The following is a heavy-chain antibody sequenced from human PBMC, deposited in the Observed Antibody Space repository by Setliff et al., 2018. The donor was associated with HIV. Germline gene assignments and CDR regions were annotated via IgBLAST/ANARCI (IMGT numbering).Heavy chain of an antibody. J-gene: IGHJ4*02. CDR3: AKWASLTASSWDY. CDR1: GFTVSSNY. Sequence: HPGGSLRLSCAASGFTVSSNYMSWVRQAPGKGLEWVSVIYSGGSTYYADSVKGRFTISRDNSENTLYLQMNSLRADDTAVYYCAKWASLTASSWDYWGQGTLVTVSS. CDR2: IYSGGST. D-gene: IGHD6-13*01. V-gene: IGHV3-53*01.